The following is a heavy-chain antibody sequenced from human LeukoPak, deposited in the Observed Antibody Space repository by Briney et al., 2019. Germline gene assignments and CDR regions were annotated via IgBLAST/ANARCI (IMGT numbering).Heavy chain of an antibody. Sequence: SETLSLTCTVSGGSISSYYWSWIRQPPGKGLEWIGYIYYSGSTNYNPSLKSRVTISVDTSKNQFSLKPSSVTAADTAVYYCARESMGLLVDYWGQGTLVIVSS. CDR1: GGSISSYY. CDR2: IYYSGST. CDR3: ARESMGLLVDY. D-gene: IGHD3-10*01. J-gene: IGHJ4*02. V-gene: IGHV4-59*01.